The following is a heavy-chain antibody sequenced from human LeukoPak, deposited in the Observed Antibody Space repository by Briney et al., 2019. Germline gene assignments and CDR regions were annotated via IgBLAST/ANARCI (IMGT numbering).Heavy chain of an antibody. Sequence: SETLSLTCAVYGGSFSGYYWSWIRQPPGKGLEWIGRIYTSGSTNYNPSLKSRVTISVDTSKNQFSLKLSSVTAADTAVYYCARSYYYDSSGWDNWGQGTLVTVSS. CDR1: GGSFSGYY. V-gene: IGHV4-59*10. D-gene: IGHD3-22*01. CDR3: ARSYYYDSSGWDN. CDR2: IYTSGST. J-gene: IGHJ4*02.